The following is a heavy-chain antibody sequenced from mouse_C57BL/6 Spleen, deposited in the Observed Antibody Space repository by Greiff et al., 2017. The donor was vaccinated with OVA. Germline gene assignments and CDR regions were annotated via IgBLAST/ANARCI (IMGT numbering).Heavy chain of an antibody. Sequence: VQLQQSGPGLVQPSQSLSITCTVSGFSLTSYGVHWVRQSPGKGLEWLGVIGSGGSTDYNAAFISRLSISKDNSKSQVFFKMNSLQADDTAIYYCARIGGYAMDYWGQGTSVTVSS. CDR2: IGSGGST. V-gene: IGHV2-2*01. CDR3: ARIGGYAMDY. CDR1: GFSLTSYG. J-gene: IGHJ4*01. D-gene: IGHD3-1*01.